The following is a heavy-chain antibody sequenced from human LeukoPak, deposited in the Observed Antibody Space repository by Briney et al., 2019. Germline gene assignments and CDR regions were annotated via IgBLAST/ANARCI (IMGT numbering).Heavy chain of an antibody. CDR1: GYTSTGYY. J-gene: IGHJ4*02. V-gene: IGHV1-2*06. Sequence: ASVKVSCKASGYTSTGYYMHWVRQAPGQGLEWMGRINPNSGGTNYAQKFQGRVTMTRDTSISTAYMELSRLRSDDTAVYYCARDTVTTNPSPSFDYWGQGTLVTVSS. CDR2: INPNSGGT. D-gene: IGHD4-17*01. CDR3: ARDTVTTNPSPSFDY.